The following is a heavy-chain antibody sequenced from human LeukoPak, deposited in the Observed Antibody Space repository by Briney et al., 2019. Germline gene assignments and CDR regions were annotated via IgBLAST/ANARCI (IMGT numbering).Heavy chain of an antibody. D-gene: IGHD3-22*01. Sequence: SETLSLTCAVYGGSFSGYYWSWIRQPPGKGLEWIGEINHSGSTNYNPSLKSRVTISVDTSKNQFSLKLSSVTAADTAVYYCAGESRHYDISGYYSNYWGQGTLVTVSS. CDR2: INHSGST. V-gene: IGHV4-34*01. CDR1: GGSFSGYY. J-gene: IGHJ4*02. CDR3: AGESRHYDISGYYSNY.